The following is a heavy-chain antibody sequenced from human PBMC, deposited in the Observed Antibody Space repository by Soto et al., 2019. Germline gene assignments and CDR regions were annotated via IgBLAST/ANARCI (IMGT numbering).Heavy chain of an antibody. J-gene: IGHJ6*02. CDR1: GFTFSSYA. V-gene: IGHV3-23*01. D-gene: IGHD1-26*01. CDR3: AKGATGYYYCGMDV. CDR2: ISGSGGST. Sequence: EVQLLESGGGLVQPGGSLRLSCAASGFTFSSYAMSWVRQAPGKGLEWVSAISGSGGSTYYADSVKGRFTISRDNSKNTLYRQLNSLRAEDTAVYYCAKGATGYYYCGMDVWGQGTTVTVSS.